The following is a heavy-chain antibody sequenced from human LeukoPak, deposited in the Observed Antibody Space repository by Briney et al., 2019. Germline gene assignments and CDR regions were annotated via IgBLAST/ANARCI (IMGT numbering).Heavy chain of an antibody. Sequence: GASVKVSCKASGYTFTSYGISWVRQAPGQGLEWMGWISAYNGNTNYAQKLQGRVTMTTDTSTSTAYMELRSLRPDDTAVYYCARDLYRGPGPDYYYYGMDVWGQGTTVTVSS. CDR1: GYTFTSYG. D-gene: IGHD3-10*01. J-gene: IGHJ6*02. CDR3: ARDLYRGPGPDYYYYGMDV. V-gene: IGHV1-18*01. CDR2: ISAYNGNT.